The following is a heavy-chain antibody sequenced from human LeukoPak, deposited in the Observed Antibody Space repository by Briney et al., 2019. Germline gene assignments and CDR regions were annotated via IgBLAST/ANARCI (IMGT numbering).Heavy chain of an antibody. J-gene: IGHJ4*02. CDR2: LSHIGSS. D-gene: IGHD3-3*01. Sequence: PSETLSLTCTVSGGSLSSVDYYWGWIRQSPGKGLEWIGYLSHIGSSYYNPSLKSRMTMSVDTSMNQVSLKLRSVTAADMAVYFCARGREENYDFWSGYYKGVHFDFWGQGTLVTVSS. V-gene: IGHV4-30-4*08. CDR3: ARGREENYDFWSGYYKGVHFDF. CDR1: GGSLSSVDYY.